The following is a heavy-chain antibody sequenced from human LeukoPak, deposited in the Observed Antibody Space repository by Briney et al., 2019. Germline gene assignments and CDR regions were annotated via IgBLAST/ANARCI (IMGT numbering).Heavy chain of an antibody. CDR1: GFTFSSYG. V-gene: IGHV3-30*18. Sequence: QPGRSLRLSCAASGFTFSSYGMHWVSQAPGKGLEWVAVISYDGSNKYYADSVKGRFTISRDNSKNTLYLQMNSLRAEDTAVYYCAKLSFGDAFDIWGQGTMVTVSS. CDR3: AKLSFGDAFDI. D-gene: IGHD3-10*01. J-gene: IGHJ3*02. CDR2: ISYDGSNK.